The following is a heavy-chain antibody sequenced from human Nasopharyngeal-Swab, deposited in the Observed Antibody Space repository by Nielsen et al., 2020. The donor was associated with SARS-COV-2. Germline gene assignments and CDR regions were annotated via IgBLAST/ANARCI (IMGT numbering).Heavy chain of an antibody. J-gene: IGHJ5*02. Sequence: GGSLRLSCAASGFTFDDYAMHWVRQAPGKGLEWASGISWNSGSIGYADSVKGRFTISRDNAKNSLYLQMNSLRAEDTALYYCAKGGYCSGGSCDNWFDPWGQGTLVTVSS. CDR2: ISWNSGSI. CDR1: GFTFDDYA. D-gene: IGHD2-15*01. V-gene: IGHV3-9*01. CDR3: AKGGYCSGGSCDNWFDP.